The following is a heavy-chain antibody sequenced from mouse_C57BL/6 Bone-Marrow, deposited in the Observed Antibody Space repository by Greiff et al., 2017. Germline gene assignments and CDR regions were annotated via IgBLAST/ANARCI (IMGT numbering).Heavy chain of an antibody. J-gene: IGHJ2*01. CDR2: IWSGGST. Sequence: VQLQQSGPGLVQPSQSLSITCTVSGFSLTSYGVHWVRQSPGKGLEWLGVIWSGGSTDYNAAFISRLSISKDNSKSQVFFKMNSLQADDTAIYYCARIKLPYFDDWGQGTTLTVSS. V-gene: IGHV2-2*01. CDR1: GFSLTSYG. CDR3: ARIKLPYFDD.